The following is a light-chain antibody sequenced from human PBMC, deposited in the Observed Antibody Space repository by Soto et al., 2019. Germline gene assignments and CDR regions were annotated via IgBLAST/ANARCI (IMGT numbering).Light chain of an antibody. Sequence: IQLTQSPSSLSASVGDGVTITCRASQGISSYLAWYQQKPGKAPKLLIYAASTLQSGVPSRFSGSGSGTDFTLTISSLQPEDFATYYCQSEGFGGGTKVDIK. J-gene: IGKJ4*01. V-gene: IGKV1-9*01. CDR3: QSEG. CDR2: AAS. CDR1: QGISSY.